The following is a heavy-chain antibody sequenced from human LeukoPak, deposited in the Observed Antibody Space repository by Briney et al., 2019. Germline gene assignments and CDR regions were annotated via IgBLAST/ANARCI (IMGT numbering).Heavy chain of an antibody. V-gene: IGHV1-18*01. CDR1: GYTFTAYG. CDR2: ISGYNGDT. CDR3: ARDNDIAAAGTSHYFDF. D-gene: IGHD6-13*01. Sequence: ASVKVSCKASGYTFTAYGITWVRQAPGRGLEWMGWISGYNGDTIYAQRLQGRVSMTTDTSTSTAYMELRSLRSDDSAMYYCARDNDIAAAGTSHYFDFWGQGTLVTVSS. J-gene: IGHJ4*02.